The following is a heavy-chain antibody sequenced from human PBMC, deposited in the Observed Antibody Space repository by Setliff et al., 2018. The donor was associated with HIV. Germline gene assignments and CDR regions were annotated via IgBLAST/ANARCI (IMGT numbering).Heavy chain of an antibody. J-gene: IGHJ6*02. CDR1: GYTFTSYY. V-gene: IGHV1-2*02. CDR2: INPHTGVT. D-gene: IGHD3-10*01. Sequence: ASVKVSCKASGYTFTSYYIFWVRQAPGQGLEWMGNINPHTGVTKYAEKFQGRVTMTRDTSITTVYMELSKLRSDDTAVYYCARSAISMIRGQGYYYGMDVWGQGTTVTVSS. CDR3: ARSAISMIRGQGYYYGMDV.